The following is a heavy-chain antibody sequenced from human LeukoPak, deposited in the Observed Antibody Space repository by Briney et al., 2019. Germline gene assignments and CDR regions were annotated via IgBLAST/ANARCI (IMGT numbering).Heavy chain of an antibody. Sequence: GGSLRLSCAASGFTFSYFWMSWVRQAPGRGLDWVANIKQDGSEQYYVDSVKGRFTISRDNAKNSLYLQMNSLRAEDTAVYYCARDGRWLGNWGQGTLVTVSS. CDR3: ARDGRWLGN. CDR1: GFTFSYFW. V-gene: IGHV3-7*01. J-gene: IGHJ4*02. D-gene: IGHD6-19*01. CDR2: IKQDGSEQ.